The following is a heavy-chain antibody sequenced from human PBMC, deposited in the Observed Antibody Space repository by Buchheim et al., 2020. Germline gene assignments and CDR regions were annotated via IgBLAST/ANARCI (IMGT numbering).Heavy chain of an antibody. CDR2: IFSSGHT. J-gene: IGHJ5*02. V-gene: IGHV4-4*02. Sequence: QVQLQESGPGLVKPSGTLSLTCTVSGDSISTNKWWSWVRPPPGKGLEWIGEIFSSGHTNFNPSLKSRVTMSLDKFKNQFSLKLSSVTAGDTAVYHCIHSGHYSLIAWGQGTL. D-gene: IGHD3-22*01. CDR3: IHSGHYSLIA. CDR1: GDSISTNKW.